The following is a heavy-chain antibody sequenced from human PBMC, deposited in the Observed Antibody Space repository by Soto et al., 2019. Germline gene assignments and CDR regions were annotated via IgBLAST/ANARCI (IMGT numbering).Heavy chain of an antibody. CDR1: GFTFSSYA. D-gene: IGHD3-22*01. CDR2: ISVSGGST. Sequence: EVQLLESGGGLVQPGGSLRLSCAASGFTFSSYAMSWVRQAPGKGLEWVSAISVSGGSTYYADSVKGRFTISRDNSKNTLYLKMKCLRAEDTAVYDCAKEAYYYGSSGYYRGWFDPWGQGTLVTVSS. J-gene: IGHJ5*02. CDR3: AKEAYYYGSSGYYRGWFDP. V-gene: IGHV3-23*01.